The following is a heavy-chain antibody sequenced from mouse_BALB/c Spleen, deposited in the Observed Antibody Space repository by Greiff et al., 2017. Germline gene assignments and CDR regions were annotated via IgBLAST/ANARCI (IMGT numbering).Heavy chain of an antibody. CDR1: GFTFSSYG. V-gene: IGHV5-6-3*01. J-gene: IGHJ4*01. CDR3: AREGVNGYAMDY. D-gene: IGHD2-1*01. Sequence: EVQGVESGGGLVQPGGSLKLSCAASGFTFSSYGMSWVRQTPDKRLELVATINSNGGSTYYPDSVKGRFTISRDNAKNTLYLQMSSLKSEDTAMYYCAREGVNGYAMDYWGQGTSVTVSS. CDR2: INSNGGST.